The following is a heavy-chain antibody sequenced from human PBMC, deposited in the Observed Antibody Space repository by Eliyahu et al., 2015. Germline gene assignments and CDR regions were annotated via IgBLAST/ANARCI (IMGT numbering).Heavy chain of an antibody. CDR3: AKVDELRTVDY. V-gene: IGHV3-23*01. CDR2: ISGSGGST. J-gene: IGHJ4*02. CDR1: GFTFSSYA. D-gene: IGHD1-7*01. Sequence: EVQLLESGGGLVQPGGSLRLSCAASGFTFSSYAMSWVRQAPGKGLGWVSGISGSGGSTYYADSVKGRFTISRDNSKNTLYLQMNSLRAEDTAIYYCAKVDELRTVDYWGQGTLVTVSS.